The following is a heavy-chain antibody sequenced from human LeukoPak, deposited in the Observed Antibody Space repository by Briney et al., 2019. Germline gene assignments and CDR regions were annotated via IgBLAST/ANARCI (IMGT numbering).Heavy chain of an antibody. V-gene: IGHV4-59*01. Sequence: SETLSLTCTVSGCSISGYYWSWIRQPPGKGLEWIGYIYYSGSTNYNPSLKSRVTISVDTSKNQFSLKLSSVTAADTAVYYCARGTGDIDYWGQGTLVTVSS. CDR3: ARGTGDIDY. CDR1: GCSISGYY. CDR2: IYYSGST. D-gene: IGHD7-27*01. J-gene: IGHJ4*02.